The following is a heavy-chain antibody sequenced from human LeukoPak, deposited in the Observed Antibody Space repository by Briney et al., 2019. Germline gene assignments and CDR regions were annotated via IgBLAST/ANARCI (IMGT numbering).Heavy chain of an antibody. CDR3: ARDLDYGDYMY. CDR1: GFTFISYW. CDR2: INQDGREK. J-gene: IGHJ4*02. Sequence: GGSLRLSCAASGFTFISYWMSWVRQPPAKGREGVADINQDGREKYYVDSVNDRLTIPIENAQHELYLQMNSLRAEDTAVYYCARDLDYGDYMYWGQGTLVTVSS. V-gene: IGHV3-7*01. D-gene: IGHD4-17*01.